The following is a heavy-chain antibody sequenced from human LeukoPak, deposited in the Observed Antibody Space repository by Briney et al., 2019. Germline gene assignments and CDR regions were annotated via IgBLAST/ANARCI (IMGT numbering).Heavy chain of an antibody. D-gene: IGHD1-1*01. CDR3: AKLGKETGDLDY. CDR2: ISYDGSNK. Sequence: GGSLRLSCAASGLTFSNYWMNWVRQAPGKGLEWVAVISYDGSNKYYADSVKGRFTISRDNSKNTLYLQMNSLRAEDTAVYYCAKLGKETGDLDYWGQGTLVTVSS. V-gene: IGHV3-30*18. J-gene: IGHJ4*02. CDR1: GLTFSNYW.